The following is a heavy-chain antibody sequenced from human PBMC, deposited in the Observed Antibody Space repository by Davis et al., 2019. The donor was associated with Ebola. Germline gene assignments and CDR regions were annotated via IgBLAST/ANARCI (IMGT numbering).Heavy chain of an antibody. CDR1: GFTFSSYE. V-gene: IGHV3-48*03. D-gene: IGHD2-8*01. CDR3: ARRLHGVRWYYYYGMDV. Sequence: PGGSLRLSCAASGFTFSSYEMNWVRQAPGKGLEWVSYISSSGSTIYYADSVKGRFTISRDNAKNSLYLQMNSLRAEDTAVYYCARRLHGVRWYYYYGMDVWGQGTTVTVSS. J-gene: IGHJ6*02. CDR2: ISSSGSTI.